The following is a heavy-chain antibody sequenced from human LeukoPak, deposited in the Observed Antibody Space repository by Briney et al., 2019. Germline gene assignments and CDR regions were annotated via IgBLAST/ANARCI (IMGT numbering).Heavy chain of an antibody. CDR3: ARSFVDDSSWRLLQY. CDR1: GFTFNRYG. Sequence: GRSLRLSCTASGFTFNRYGMHWVRQAPGKGLEWVAVIWYDGSNIHYADSVKGRFTISRDNSKNTLYLQMNSLRVEDTGIYYCARSFVDDSSWRLLQYWGQGTLVTVSS. J-gene: IGHJ4*02. D-gene: IGHD6-13*01. CDR2: IWYDGSNI. V-gene: IGHV3-33*01.